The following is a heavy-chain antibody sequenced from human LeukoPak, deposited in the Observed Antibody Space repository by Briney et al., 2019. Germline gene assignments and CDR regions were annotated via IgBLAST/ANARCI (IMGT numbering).Heavy chain of an antibody. D-gene: IGHD2-15*01. CDR1: GFTFSSYA. Sequence: GGSLRLSCAASGFTFSSYAMHWVRQAPGEGLEWVAVISYDGSNKYYADSVKGRFTISRDNSKNTLYLQMNSPRAEDTAVYYCARGFPSIVVVVAATPGFDYWGQGTLVTVSS. CDR2: ISYDGSNK. V-gene: IGHV3-30*04. J-gene: IGHJ4*02. CDR3: ARGFPSIVVVVAATPGFDY.